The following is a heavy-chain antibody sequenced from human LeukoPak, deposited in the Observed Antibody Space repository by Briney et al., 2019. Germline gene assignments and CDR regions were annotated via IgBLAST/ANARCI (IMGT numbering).Heavy chain of an antibody. CDR2: ISGSGGST. J-gene: IGHJ4*02. CDR1: RFTFSSYA. Sequence: GGSLRLSCAASRFTFSSYAMSWVRQAPGKGLEWVSAISGSGGSTYYADSAKGRFTISRDNSKNTLYLQMNSLRAEDTAVYYCAKSPTIAVAGTEIDYWGQGTLVTVSS. CDR3: AKSPTIAVAGTEIDY. V-gene: IGHV3-23*01. D-gene: IGHD6-19*01.